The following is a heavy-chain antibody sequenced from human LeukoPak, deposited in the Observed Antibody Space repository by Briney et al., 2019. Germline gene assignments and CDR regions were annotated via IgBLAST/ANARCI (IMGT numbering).Heavy chain of an antibody. CDR1: GYTFTNYA. D-gene: IGHD6-19*01. J-gene: IGHJ4*02. CDR2: ISAYNGNT. Sequence: ASVKVSCKASGYTFTNYAIGWVRQAPGQGLEWVGWISAYNGNTNYAQKLQGRVTLATDASSSTAYMELRSLRSDDTAVYYCARGGSGWSRDYWGQGTLVTVSS. V-gene: IGHV1-18*01. CDR3: ARGGSGWSRDY.